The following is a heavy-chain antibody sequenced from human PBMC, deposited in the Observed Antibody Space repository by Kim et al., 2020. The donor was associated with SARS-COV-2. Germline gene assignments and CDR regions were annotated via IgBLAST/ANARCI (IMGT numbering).Heavy chain of an antibody. Sequence: GGSLRLSCEASGFAVYRFAMNWVRQAPGQGLEWIAAITNNNGKTYYQDSVKGRFTISRDESKNIVYLHMSSLRVEDTAVYYCAKDHPSPGWPAVGDWGQG. CDR3: AKDHPSPGWPAVGD. J-gene: IGHJ1*01. CDR1: GFAVYRFA. V-gene: IGHV3-23*01. CDR2: ITNNNGKT. D-gene: IGHD6-19*01.